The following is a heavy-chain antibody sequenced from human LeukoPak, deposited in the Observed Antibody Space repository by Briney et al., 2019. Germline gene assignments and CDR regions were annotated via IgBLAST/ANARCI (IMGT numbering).Heavy chain of an antibody. CDR3: ARGPSPRYSAAYYYYMDV. Sequence: ASVKVSCKASGYTFTSHDINWVRQATGQGLEWMGWMNPNSGNTGYAQKFQGRVTMTRNTSISTAYMELSSLRSEDTAVYYCARGPSPRYSAAYYYYMDVWGKGTTVTVSS. V-gene: IGHV1-8*01. D-gene: IGHD3-16*02. CDR1: GYTFTSHD. J-gene: IGHJ6*03. CDR2: MNPNSGNT.